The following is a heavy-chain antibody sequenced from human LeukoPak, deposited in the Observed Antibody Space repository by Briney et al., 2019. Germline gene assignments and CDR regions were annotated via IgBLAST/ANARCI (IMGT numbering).Heavy chain of an antibody. CDR3: ARGGHNYYDSSGYRYYFDY. Sequence: GGSLRLSCAASGFTFSSYSMNWVRQAPGKGLEWVSSISSSSSYIYYTDLVKGRFTISRDNAKNSLYLQVNSLRAEDTAVYYCARGGHNYYDSSGYRYYFDYWGQGTLVTVSS. CDR1: GFTFSSYS. CDR2: ISSSSSYI. D-gene: IGHD3-22*01. J-gene: IGHJ4*02. V-gene: IGHV3-21*01.